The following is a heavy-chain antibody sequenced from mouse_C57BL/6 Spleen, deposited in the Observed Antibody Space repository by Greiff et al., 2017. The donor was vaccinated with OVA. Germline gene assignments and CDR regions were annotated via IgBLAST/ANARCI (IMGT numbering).Heavy chain of an antibody. D-gene: IGHD1-1*01. CDR2: IHPNSGST. J-gene: IGHJ3*01. CDR1: GYTFTSYW. V-gene: IGHV1-64*01. CDR3: ARGRYYGSSPAWCAY. Sequence: VQLQQPGAELVKPGASVKLSCKASGYTFTSYWMHWVKQRPGQGLEWIGMIHPNSGSTNYNEKFKSKATLTVDKSSSTAYMQLSSLTSEDSAVXYCARGRYYGSSPAWCAYWGQGTLVTVSA.